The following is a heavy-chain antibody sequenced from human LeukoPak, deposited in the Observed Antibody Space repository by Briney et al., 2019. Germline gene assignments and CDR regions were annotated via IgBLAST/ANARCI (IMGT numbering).Heavy chain of an antibody. D-gene: IGHD6-13*01. CDR3: ARGVAAAGNATPSDY. J-gene: IGHJ4*02. CDR1: GGSFSGYY. Sequence: SETLSLTCAVYGGSFSGYYWSWIRQPPGKGLEWIGEINHSGSTNYNPSPKSRVTISVDTSKNQFSLKLSSVTAADTAVYYCARGVAAAGNATPSDYWGQGTLVTVSS. V-gene: IGHV4-34*01. CDR2: INHSGST.